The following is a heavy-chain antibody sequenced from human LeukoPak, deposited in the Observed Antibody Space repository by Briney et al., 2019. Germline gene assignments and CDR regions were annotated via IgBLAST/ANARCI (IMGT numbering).Heavy chain of an antibody. V-gene: IGHV5-51*01. CDR1: GYNFLSYW. D-gene: IGHD3-10*01. CDR3: ARRFGSGPYYRIHFYMDV. Sequence: NRGESLKISCRASGYNFLSYWIAWVRQTPGKGLEWLGIINPGDSDTRYSPSFQGLVTISADKSFNTAYLQWSSLEASDSGIYYCARRFGSGPYYRIHFYMDVWGKGTTVAVSS. CDR2: INPGDSDT. J-gene: IGHJ6*03.